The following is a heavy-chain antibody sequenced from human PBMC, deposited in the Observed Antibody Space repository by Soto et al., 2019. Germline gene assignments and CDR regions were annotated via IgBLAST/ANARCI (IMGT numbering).Heavy chain of an antibody. V-gene: IGHV3-30-3*01. CDR1: GFAFNSHS. Sequence: QMQLLESGGGVVQPGKALRLSCAASGFAFNSHSMHWVRQAPGKGLEWLALMTSDGSSKSYADSVKGRCTISRDNSKNTLYLEMNSLRSEDTAVYYCARDRVIRYTGYELDLWGQGTLVTVSS. J-gene: IGHJ5*02. CDR3: ARDRVIRYTGYELDL. D-gene: IGHD3-9*01. CDR2: MTSDGSSK.